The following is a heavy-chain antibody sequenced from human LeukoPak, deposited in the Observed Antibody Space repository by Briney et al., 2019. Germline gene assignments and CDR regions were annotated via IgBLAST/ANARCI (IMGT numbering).Heavy chain of an antibody. V-gene: IGHV3-30*18. D-gene: IGHD3-16*01. Sequence: GGSLRLSCAASGFTFSSYGMHWVRQAPGKGLEWVAVISHDGSNKYYADSVKGRFTISRDNSKNTLYLQMNSLRAEDTAVYYCAKEREKITIFDYWGQGTLVTVSS. J-gene: IGHJ4*02. CDR1: GFTFSSYG. CDR3: AKEREKITIFDY. CDR2: ISHDGSNK.